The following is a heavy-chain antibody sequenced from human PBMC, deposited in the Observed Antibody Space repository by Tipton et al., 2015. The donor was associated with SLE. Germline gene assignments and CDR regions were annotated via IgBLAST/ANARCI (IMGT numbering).Heavy chain of an antibody. CDR1: GGSISRGFYS. CDR3: ARAISYYYDSSGYFYYMDV. Sequence: TLSLTCSVSGGSISRGFYSWNWIRQPPGKGLECIGSISYSGSTYYNLSLKNRVTISVDTSKNQFSLKLSSVTAADTAIYYCARAISYYYDSSGYFYYMDVWGKGTSVTVSS. V-gene: IGHV4-39*07. D-gene: IGHD3-22*01. J-gene: IGHJ6*03. CDR2: ISYSGST.